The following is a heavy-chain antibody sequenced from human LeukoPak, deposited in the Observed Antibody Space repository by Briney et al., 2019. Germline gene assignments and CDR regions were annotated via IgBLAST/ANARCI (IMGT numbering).Heavy chain of an antibody. Sequence: GGSLRLSRAASGFTFGSYWMSWVRQAPGKRLEWVATIKEDGSDKHYVDSVKGRFTISRDNVKNSVYLQMNSLRAEDTAVYYCAREKNLGTWGQGTLVTVSS. D-gene: IGHD1-14*01. CDR3: AREKNLGT. CDR1: GFTFGSYW. J-gene: IGHJ4*02. V-gene: IGHV3-7*05. CDR2: IKEDGSDK.